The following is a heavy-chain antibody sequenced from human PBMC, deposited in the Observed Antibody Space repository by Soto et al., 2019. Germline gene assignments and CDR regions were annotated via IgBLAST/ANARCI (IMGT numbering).Heavy chain of an antibody. V-gene: IGHV3-74*03. J-gene: IGHJ4*02. CDR1: GFTFSSYA. D-gene: IGHD4-17*01. Sequence: GGSLRLSCAASGFTFSSYAMYWVRQAPGKGLEWVSNTNNDGTSTQYADSVKGRFTISRDNAKNTLYLQMNSLRAEDTAMYYSSSTAPTSHWGPGTLVTVSS. CDR3: SSTAPTSH. CDR2: TNNDGTST.